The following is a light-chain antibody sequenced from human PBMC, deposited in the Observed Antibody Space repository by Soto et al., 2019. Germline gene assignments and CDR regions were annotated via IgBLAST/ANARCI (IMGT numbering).Light chain of an antibody. CDR1: KNDIGSSDY. Sequence: QPVLTQPASVSASPGQSITISCSGGKNDIGSSDYVSWYQQHPGKAPKLIIYGVSYRPSGTSDRFSGSKSGNTASLTISGLQADDEADYYCSSSTSSNTLVFGGGTKLTVL. V-gene: IGLV2-14*01. CDR3: SSSTSSNTLV. J-gene: IGLJ3*02. CDR2: GVS.